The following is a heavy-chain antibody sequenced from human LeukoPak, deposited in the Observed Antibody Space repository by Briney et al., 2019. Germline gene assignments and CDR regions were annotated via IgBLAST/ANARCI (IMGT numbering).Heavy chain of an antibody. CDR1: GGSISSSSYY. D-gene: IGHD5-12*01. CDR2: IYHSGST. V-gene: IGHV4-39*07. Sequence: SETLSLTCSVSGGSISSSSYYWGWIRQPPGKGLEWIGSIYHSGSTYYNPSLKSRVTISVDTSKNQFSLKLSSVTAADTAVYYCARDRLPPDYWGQGTLVTVSS. CDR3: ARDRLPPDY. J-gene: IGHJ4*02.